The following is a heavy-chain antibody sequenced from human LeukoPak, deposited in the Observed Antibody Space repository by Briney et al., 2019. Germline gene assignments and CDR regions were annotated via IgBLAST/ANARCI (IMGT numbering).Heavy chain of an antibody. CDR1: GYTFTSYG. D-gene: IGHD5-24*01. CDR3: ARRTLGRDGSVNWFDP. CDR2: ISAYNGNT. Sequence: ASVKVSCKASGYTFTSYGISWVRQAPGQGLEWMGWISAYNGNTNYAQKLQGRVTMTTDTSTSTAYMELSSLRSEDTAVYYCARRTLGRDGSVNWFDPWGQGTLVTVSS. V-gene: IGHV1-18*01. J-gene: IGHJ5*02.